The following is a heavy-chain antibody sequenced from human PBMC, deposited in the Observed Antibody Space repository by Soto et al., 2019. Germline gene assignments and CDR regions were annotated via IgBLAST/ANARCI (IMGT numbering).Heavy chain of an antibody. D-gene: IGHD2-8*01. CDR1: GFTFSSYA. Sequence: GGSLRLSCAASGFTFSSYAMSWVRQAPGKGLEWVSAISGSGGSTYYADSVKGRFTISRDNSKNTLYLQMNSLRAEDTAVYYCAKDGPITDLVYADAFDIWGQGTMVTVSS. J-gene: IGHJ3*02. V-gene: IGHV3-23*01. CDR3: AKDGPITDLVYADAFDI. CDR2: ISGSGGST.